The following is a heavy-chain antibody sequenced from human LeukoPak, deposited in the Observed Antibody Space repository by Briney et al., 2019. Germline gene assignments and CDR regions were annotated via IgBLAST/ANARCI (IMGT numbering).Heavy chain of an antibody. CDR2: ISGSGGST. D-gene: IGHD4-17*01. CDR3: AKDINPDYGDYLRACFDY. J-gene: IGHJ4*02. CDR1: GFTFSSYA. Sequence: GGSLRLSCAASGFTFSSYAMSWVRQAPGKGLEWVSAISGSGGSTYYADSVKGRFTISRDNSKNTLYLQMNSLRAEDTAVYYCAKDINPDYGDYLRACFDYWGQGTLVTVSS. V-gene: IGHV3-23*01.